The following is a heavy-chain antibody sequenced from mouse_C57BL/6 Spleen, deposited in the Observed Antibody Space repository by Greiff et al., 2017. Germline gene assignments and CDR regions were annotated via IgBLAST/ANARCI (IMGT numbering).Heavy chain of an antibody. Sequence: VQLKESGPELVKPGASVKISCKASGYSFTDYNMNWVKQSNGKSLEWIGVINPNYGTTSYNQKFKGKATLTVDQSSSTAYMQLNSLTSEDSAVYSCARAYGSRYWYFDVWGTGTTVTVSS. CDR3: ARAYGSRYWYFDV. V-gene: IGHV1-39*01. CDR2: INPNYGTT. CDR1: GYSFTDYN. D-gene: IGHD1-1*01. J-gene: IGHJ1*03.